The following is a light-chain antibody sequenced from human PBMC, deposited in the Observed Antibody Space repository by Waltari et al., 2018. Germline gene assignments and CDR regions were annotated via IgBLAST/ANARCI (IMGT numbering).Light chain of an antibody. CDR3: LQHKSYPQT. CDR1: QDITNE. CDR2: VAS. J-gene: IGKJ1*01. V-gene: IGKV1-17*01. Sequence: DIQLTQSPSSLSASVGDRVTITCRASQDITNELGWFQQKPGKPPKRLIYVASNLQRGVPARFSGSGAGTEYTLTISSLEPEDFATYYCLQHKSYPQTFGQGTRVE.